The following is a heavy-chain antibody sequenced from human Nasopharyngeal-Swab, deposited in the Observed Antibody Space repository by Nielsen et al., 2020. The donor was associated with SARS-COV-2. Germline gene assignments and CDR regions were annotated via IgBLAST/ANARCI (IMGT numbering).Heavy chain of an antibody. Sequence: VRQAPGKGLEWVAVIWYDGSNKYYADSVKGRFTISRDNSKNTLYLQMNSLRAGDTAVYYCARDLSYYDSVGAFDIWGQGTMVTVSS. J-gene: IGHJ3*02. CDR2: IWYDGSNK. V-gene: IGHV3-33*01. CDR3: ARDLSYYDSVGAFDI. D-gene: IGHD3-22*01.